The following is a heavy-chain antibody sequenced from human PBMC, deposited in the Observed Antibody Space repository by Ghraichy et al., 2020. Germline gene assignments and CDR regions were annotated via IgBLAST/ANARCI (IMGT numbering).Heavy chain of an antibody. Sequence: GGSLRLSCAASGFTFSSYAMHWVRQAPGQGLEWVAVISYDGSNKYYADSVKGRFTISRDNSKNTLYLQMNSLRAEDTAVYYCARDEGDCSSTSCYYTHYYCMDVWGQGTTVTVSS. V-gene: IGHV3-30-3*01. CDR1: GFTFSSYA. CDR3: ARDEGDCSSTSCYYTHYYCMDV. J-gene: IGHJ6*02. D-gene: IGHD2-2*01. CDR2: ISYDGSNK.